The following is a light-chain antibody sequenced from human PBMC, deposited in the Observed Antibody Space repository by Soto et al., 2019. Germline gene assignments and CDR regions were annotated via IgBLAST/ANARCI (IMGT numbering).Light chain of an antibody. J-gene: IGKJ5*01. CDR2: GAS. Sequence: IVLTQSPATMSVSPVPIDTLSCRASQSVSSNLAWHQQRPGQAPRLLIYGASTRATGVPARFSGGGSGTEFTLTITSLQSEEFAVYWGQQYNNWPLTVGPVTRVEIK. V-gene: IGKV3D-15*01. CDR1: QSVSSN. CDR3: QQYNNWPLT.